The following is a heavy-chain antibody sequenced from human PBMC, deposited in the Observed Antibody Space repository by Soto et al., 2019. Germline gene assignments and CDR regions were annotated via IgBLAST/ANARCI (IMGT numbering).Heavy chain of an antibody. Sequence: QLQLQESGPGLVKPSETLSLTFTVSGGSISSSSHYWGWIRQPPGKGLEWIGSMYKSGSTYYNPSVKSRVTISVDTSKNQFSLKLNSVTAADTAVYYCARHVTVGGATGTDFDYWGQGTLVIVSS. CDR3: ARHVTVGGATGTDFDY. D-gene: IGHD1-26*01. CDR2: MYKSGST. V-gene: IGHV4-39*01. J-gene: IGHJ4*02. CDR1: GGSISSSSHY.